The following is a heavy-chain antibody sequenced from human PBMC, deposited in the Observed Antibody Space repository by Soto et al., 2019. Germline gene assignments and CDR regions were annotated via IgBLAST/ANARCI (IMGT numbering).Heavy chain of an antibody. CDR1: GFTFSNYA. Sequence: PGGSLRLSCAASGFTFSNYAISWVRQAPGKGLEWVANINQDGSEKYCADSVKGRFTISRDNAKNSLYLQMDSLRVEDTALYYCFNVAFGYWGRGTLVTVSS. V-gene: IGHV3-7*01. CDR2: INQDGSEK. CDR3: FNVAFGY. J-gene: IGHJ4*02.